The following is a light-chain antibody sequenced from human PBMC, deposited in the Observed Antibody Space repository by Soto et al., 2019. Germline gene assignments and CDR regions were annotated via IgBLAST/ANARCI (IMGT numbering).Light chain of an antibody. J-gene: IGKJ3*01. CDR3: QQYDKWPLT. Sequence: EIVMTQSPATLSVSPGERASLSCRASQSISTNLAWYQQKPGQAPRLLIYGASTRATGIPARFSGSGSGTEFTLTISSPQSEDFAVYYGQQYDKWPLTFGPGTKVDIE. V-gene: IGKV3-15*01. CDR2: GAS. CDR1: QSISTN.